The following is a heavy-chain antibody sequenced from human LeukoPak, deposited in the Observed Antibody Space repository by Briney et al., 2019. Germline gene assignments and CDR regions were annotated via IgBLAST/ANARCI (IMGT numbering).Heavy chain of an antibody. Sequence: SQTLSLTCTVSGGSISRGGYYWSWIRQHPGKGLEWIGYIYYSGSTYYNPFLKSRVTISVDTSNNQFSLKMSSVTAADTAVYYCARPAYAIYWFDPWGQGTLVTVSS. CDR3: ARPAYAIYWFDP. V-gene: IGHV4-31*03. J-gene: IGHJ5*02. CDR1: GGSISRGGYY. D-gene: IGHD4-17*01. CDR2: IYYSGST.